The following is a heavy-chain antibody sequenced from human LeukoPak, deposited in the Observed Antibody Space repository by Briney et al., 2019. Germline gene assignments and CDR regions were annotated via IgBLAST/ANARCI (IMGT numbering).Heavy chain of an antibody. Sequence: PGGSLRLSCAASGFTFNSYWMSWVRQAPGKGLEWVASIKQDGSEKKYVDSVKGRFTISRDNAKNSLYLQMNSLRAEDTAVYYCAREAGGQWLVNFDYWGQGTLVTVSS. CDR3: AREAGGQWLVNFDY. V-gene: IGHV3-7*01. CDR2: IKQDGSEK. CDR1: GFTFNSYW. J-gene: IGHJ4*02. D-gene: IGHD6-19*01.